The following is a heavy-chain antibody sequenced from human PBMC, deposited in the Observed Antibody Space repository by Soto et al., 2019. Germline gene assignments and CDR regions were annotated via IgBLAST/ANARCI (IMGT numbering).Heavy chain of an antibody. D-gene: IGHD1-7*01. Sequence: SETLSLTCAVYGGSFSGYYCSWIRQPPWKGLEWIGEINHSGSTNYNPSLKSRVTISVDTSKNQFSLKLSSVTAADTAVYYCARGTGTKWPFDYWGQGTLVAVSS. J-gene: IGHJ4*02. CDR1: GGSFSGYY. CDR2: INHSGST. CDR3: ARGTGTKWPFDY. V-gene: IGHV4-34*01.